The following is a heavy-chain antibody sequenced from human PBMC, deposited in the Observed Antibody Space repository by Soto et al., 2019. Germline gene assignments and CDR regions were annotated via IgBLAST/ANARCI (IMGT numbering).Heavy chain of an antibody. D-gene: IGHD4-4*01. Sequence: QVHLEESGGGVVQPGTTLKLSCSASGFTLTTYAMHWVRQTPGKGLEWVAVIWYDGSNEYYPDSVKGRFTISRDNSKNALYLQMIRLRAEDTAVYYCARAGRTTVTTSAYFDYWGQGTLVTVSS. V-gene: IGHV3-33*01. CDR3: ARAGRTTVTTSAYFDY. CDR2: IWYDGSNE. J-gene: IGHJ4*02. CDR1: GFTLTTYA.